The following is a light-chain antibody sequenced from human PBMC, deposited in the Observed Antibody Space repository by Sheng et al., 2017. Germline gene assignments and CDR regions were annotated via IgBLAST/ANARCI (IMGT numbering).Light chain of an antibody. CDR1: QSISTW. CDR2: KAS. V-gene: IGKV1-5*03. Sequence: DVQMTQSPSTLSASVGDRVTITCRASQSISTWLAWYQQKPGKAPKLLIYKASSLESGVPSRFSGSGSGTEFTLTISSLQPDDFATYYCQNYKSAPLTFGQGTRVEI. J-gene: IGKJ1*01. CDR3: QNYKSAPLT.